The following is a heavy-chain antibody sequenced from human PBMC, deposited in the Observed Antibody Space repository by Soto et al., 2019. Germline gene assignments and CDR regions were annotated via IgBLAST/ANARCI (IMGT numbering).Heavy chain of an antibody. CDR1: GYTLTSSD. CDR3: ARETAGRFDY. J-gene: IGHJ4*02. D-gene: IGHD6-25*01. V-gene: IGHV1-8*01. CDR2: MNPNSGNT. Sequence: ASVKVSCKASGYTLTSSDINWVRQATGQGLEWMGWMNPNSGNTAYAQKFQGRVTMTRNTSIGTAYMELSSLRSEDTAVYYCARETAGRFDYWGQGTLVTVSS.